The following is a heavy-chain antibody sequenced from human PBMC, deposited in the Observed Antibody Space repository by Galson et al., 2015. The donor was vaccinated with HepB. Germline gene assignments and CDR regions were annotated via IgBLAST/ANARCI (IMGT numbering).Heavy chain of an antibody. D-gene: IGHD3-9*01. CDR1: GSTLNDHY. J-gene: IGHJ4*02. V-gene: IGHV3-72*01. Sequence: SLRLSCAASGSTLNDHYMEWVRQAPGKGLEWVGRARYKANGYTTEYAASVKGRFIISRDDSKNSLYLQLNSLKTEDTAVYYCVRLTGTAFDYWGQGTLVTVSS. CDR2: ARYKANGYTT. CDR3: VRLTGTAFDY.